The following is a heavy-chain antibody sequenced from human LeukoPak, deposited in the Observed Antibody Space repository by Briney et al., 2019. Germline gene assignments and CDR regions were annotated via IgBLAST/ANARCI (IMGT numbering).Heavy chain of an antibody. Sequence: PSETLSLTCTVSGGSISSSSYYWGWIRQPPGKGLEWIGSIYYSGSTYYNPSLKSRVTISVDTSKNQFSLKLSSVTAADTAVYYCAGAGMSLCSSTSCYFFHAFDIWGQRTMVTVSS. V-gene: IGHV4-39*01. CDR2: IYYSGST. CDR3: AGAGMSLCSSTSCYFFHAFDI. CDR1: GGSISSSSYY. J-gene: IGHJ3*02. D-gene: IGHD2-2*01.